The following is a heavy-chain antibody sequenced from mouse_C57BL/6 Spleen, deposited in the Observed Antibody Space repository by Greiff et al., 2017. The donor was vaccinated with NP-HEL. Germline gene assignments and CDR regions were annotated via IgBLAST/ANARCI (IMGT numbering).Heavy chain of an antibody. CDR3: AREQGHYAWFAY. V-gene: IGHV1-55*01. CDR1: GYTFTSYW. D-gene: IGHD1-2*01. CDR2: IYPGSGST. J-gene: IGHJ3*01. Sequence: QVHVKQPGAELVKPGASVKMSCKASGYTFTSYWITWVKQRPGQGLEWIGDIYPGSGSTNYNEKFKSKATLTVDTSSSTAYMQLSSLTSEDSAVYYCAREQGHYAWFAYWGQGTLVTVSA.